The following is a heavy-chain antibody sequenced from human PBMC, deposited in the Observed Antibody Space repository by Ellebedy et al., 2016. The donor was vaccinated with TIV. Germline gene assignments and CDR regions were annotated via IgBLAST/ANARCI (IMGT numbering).Heavy chain of an antibody. D-gene: IGHD2-21*02. V-gene: IGHV3-74*01. J-gene: IGHJ5*02. CDR2: MNIDGSGT. CDR1: GFTFSRYW. Sequence: PGGSLRLSCAASGFTFSRYWMHWVRQAPGKGLVWVSRMNIDGSGTSYADSVKGRFTISRDNAENTFYLEMSSLRAEDTAMYYCARAGGGDTLMGFDPWGQGTLVTVSS. CDR3: ARAGGGDTLMGFDP.